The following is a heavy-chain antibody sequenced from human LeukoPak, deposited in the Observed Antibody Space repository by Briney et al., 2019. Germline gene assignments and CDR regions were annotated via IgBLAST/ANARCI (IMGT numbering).Heavy chain of an antibody. CDR2: ISAYNGNT. CDR1: GYTFTSYG. Sequence: ASVKVSCKASGYTFTSYGISWVRQAPGQGLEWMGWISAYNGNTNYAQKLQGRVTMTTDTSTSTAYMELRSLRSDDTAVYYCARSERGGTIFGVVLSPFDYWGQGTLVTVSS. CDR3: ARSERGGTIFGVVLSPFDY. V-gene: IGHV1-18*01. J-gene: IGHJ4*02. D-gene: IGHD3-3*01.